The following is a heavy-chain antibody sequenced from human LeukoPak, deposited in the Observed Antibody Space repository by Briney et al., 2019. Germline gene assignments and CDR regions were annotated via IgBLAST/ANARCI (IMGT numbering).Heavy chain of an antibody. CDR1: RFIFSNYA. V-gene: IGHV3-23*01. CDR3: AKWGDYDILTGYYDSDY. J-gene: IGHJ4*02. Sequence: GGSLRLSCAASRFIFSNYAMSCVRPAPGKGLECVSAITVSDDITYYADPVNGRFTISRNNSKNTLYLQVNSLRAEDTAIYDCAKWGDYDILTGYYDSDYWGQGTLVTVSS. D-gene: IGHD3-9*01. CDR2: ITVSDDIT.